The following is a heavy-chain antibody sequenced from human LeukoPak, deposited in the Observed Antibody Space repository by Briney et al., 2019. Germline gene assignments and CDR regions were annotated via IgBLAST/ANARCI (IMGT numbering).Heavy chain of an antibody. CDR2: INHSGGT. Sequence: SETLSLTCAVYGGFFSDYYWSWIRQSPGKGLEWIGEINHSGGTNYNPSLKSRVTMSVDTSKNQFSLKLSSVTAADTAVYYCARELSTMIVVVTGAVAFDIWGQGTMVTVSS. J-gene: IGHJ3*02. V-gene: IGHV4-34*01. CDR1: GGFFSDYY. D-gene: IGHD3-22*01. CDR3: ARELSTMIVVVTGAVAFDI.